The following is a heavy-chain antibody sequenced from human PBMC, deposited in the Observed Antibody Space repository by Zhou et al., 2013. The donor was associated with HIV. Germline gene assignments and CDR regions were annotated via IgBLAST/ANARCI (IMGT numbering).Heavy chain of an antibody. Sequence: QIQLVQSGPEVKKPGASVKVSCKASGFTFSSYAISWVRQAPGQGLEWMGWISTYNGNTNYAQKFQGRVTMTTDTSTTTAYMELRSLRSDDTALYYCARLGPPCSTSTCYYHFDYWGQGTWSTVSS. CDR3: ARLGPPCSTSTCYYHFDY. CDR2: ISTYNGNT. V-gene: IGHV1-18*01. D-gene: IGHD2-2*01. J-gene: IGHJ4*02. CDR1: GFTFSSYA.